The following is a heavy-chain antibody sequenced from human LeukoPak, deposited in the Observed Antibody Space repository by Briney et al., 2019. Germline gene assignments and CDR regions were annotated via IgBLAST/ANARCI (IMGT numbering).Heavy chain of an antibody. Sequence: PGGSLRLSCAASGVTFSSYTIHWVPHAPGTGLEWVSSISVVSTYIYYADSVKGRFTISRDNVEKAAYLELSGLTAHDTAISYCARGGIAGRPVYYYYMVVWGKGTPVTVSS. V-gene: IGHV3-21*01. CDR2: ISVVSTYI. CDR3: ARGGIAGRPVYYYYMVV. D-gene: IGHD6-6*01. J-gene: IGHJ6*03. CDR1: GVTFSSYT.